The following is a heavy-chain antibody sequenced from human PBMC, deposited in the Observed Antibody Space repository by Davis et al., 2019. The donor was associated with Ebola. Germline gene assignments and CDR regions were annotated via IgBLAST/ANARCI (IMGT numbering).Heavy chain of an antibody. CDR2: ISAYNGNT. CDR1: GGTFSSYG. D-gene: IGHD2-15*01. V-gene: IGHV1-18*01. Sequence: ASVKVSCKASGGTFSSYGISWVRQAPGQGLEWMGWISAYNGNTNYAQKLQGRVTMTTDTSTSTAYMELSSLRSEDTAVYYCAREGCSGGSCYGWFDPWGQGTLVTVSS. CDR3: AREGCSGGSCYGWFDP. J-gene: IGHJ5*02.